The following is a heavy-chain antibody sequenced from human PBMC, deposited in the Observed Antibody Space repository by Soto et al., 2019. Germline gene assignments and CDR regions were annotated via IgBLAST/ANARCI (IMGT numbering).Heavy chain of an antibody. V-gene: IGHV3-74*01. Sequence: GGSLRLSCAASGFTFSSYWMHWVRQAPGKGLVWVSRINSDGSSTSYADSVKGRFTISRDNAKNTLYLQMNSLRAEDTAVYYCARGQSPILRFLEWLLPFDYWGQGTLVTVSS. D-gene: IGHD3-3*01. CDR2: INSDGSST. CDR1: GFTFSSYW. J-gene: IGHJ4*02. CDR3: ARGQSPILRFLEWLLPFDY.